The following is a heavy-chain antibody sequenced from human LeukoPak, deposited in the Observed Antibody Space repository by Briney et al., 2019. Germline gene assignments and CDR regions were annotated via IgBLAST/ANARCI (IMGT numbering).Heavy chain of an antibody. Sequence: SETLSLTCTVSGGSISSSSYYWGWIRQPPGKGLEWIGSIYYSGSTYYNPSLKSRVTISVDTSKNQFSLKLTSVTAADTAVYYCAREGALLRFLEWPPHYMDVWGKGTTVTVSS. CDR1: GGSISSSSYY. J-gene: IGHJ6*03. CDR3: AREGALLRFLEWPPHYMDV. V-gene: IGHV4-39*07. CDR2: IYYSGST. D-gene: IGHD3-3*01.